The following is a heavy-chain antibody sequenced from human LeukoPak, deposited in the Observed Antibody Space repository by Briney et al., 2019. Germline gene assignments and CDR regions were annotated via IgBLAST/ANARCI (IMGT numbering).Heavy chain of an antibody. CDR3: ARDVPYSSSWYLNAFDI. CDR2: ISAYNGNT. V-gene: IGHV1-18*01. J-gene: IGHJ3*02. CDR1: GYTFTSYG. Sequence: ASVKVSCKASGYTFTSYGISWVRQAPGQGLEWMGWISAYNGNTNYAQKLQGRVIMTTDTSTSTAYMGLRSLRSDDTAVYYCARDVPYSSSWYLNAFDIWGQGTMVTVSS. D-gene: IGHD6-13*01.